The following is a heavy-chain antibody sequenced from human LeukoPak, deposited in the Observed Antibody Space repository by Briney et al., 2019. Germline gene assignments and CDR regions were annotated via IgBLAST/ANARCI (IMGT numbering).Heavy chain of an antibody. D-gene: IGHD5-18*01. CDR1: GFTFSTYS. V-gene: IGHV3-21*04. Sequence: GGSLRLSCAASGFTFSTYSMNWVRQAPGKGLEWVSSISSNNRYIYYADSVKGRFTISRDNAKNSLYLQMKSLRAGDTAVYYCARRRGGYSYGNLDYGGQGPLVPVSS. J-gene: IGHJ4*02. CDR3: ARRRGGYSYGNLDY. CDR2: ISSNNRYI.